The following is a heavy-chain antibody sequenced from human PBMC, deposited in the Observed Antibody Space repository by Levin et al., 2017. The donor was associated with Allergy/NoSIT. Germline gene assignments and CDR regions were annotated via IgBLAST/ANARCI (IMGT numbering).Heavy chain of an antibody. D-gene: IGHD3-22*01. CDR2: IYYSGST. Sequence: PSETLSLTCTVSGGSISSYYWSWIRQPPGKGLEWIGYIYYSGSTNYNPSLKSRVTISVDTSKNQFSLKLSSVTAADTTVYYCARRGYYDSSGYPTYYFDYWGQGTLVTVSS. CDR3: ARRGYYDSSGYPTYYFDY. V-gene: IGHV4-59*08. J-gene: IGHJ4*02. CDR1: GGSISSYY.